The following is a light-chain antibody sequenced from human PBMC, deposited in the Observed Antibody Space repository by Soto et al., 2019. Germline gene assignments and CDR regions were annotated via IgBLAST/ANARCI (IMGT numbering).Light chain of an antibody. Sequence: QSVLTQAPSVSGAPGQRVTISCTGSSSNIGAGYDVHWYQHLPGTAPKLLIYDNSNRPPEVPDRFSGSKSGTSASLAITGLQTEDEAYYYCQSYDSSLSGPYVFGTGTKVTVL. CDR1: SSNIGAGYD. CDR3: QSYDSSLSGPYV. V-gene: IGLV1-40*01. J-gene: IGLJ1*01. CDR2: DNS.